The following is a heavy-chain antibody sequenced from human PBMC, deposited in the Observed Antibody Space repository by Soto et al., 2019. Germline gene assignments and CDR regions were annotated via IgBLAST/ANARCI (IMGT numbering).Heavy chain of an antibody. D-gene: IGHD3-22*01. J-gene: IGHJ5*02. Sequence: LRLSCEGSGFNFSSYAMSWVRQATGKGLEWVGFIRSKAYGGTTVYAASVQGRFTISRDDSKSIAYLQMNSLKTEDTAVYYCTTNYYDSSGYDNWFDPWGQGTPVTVS. CDR3: TTNYYDSSGYDNWFDP. CDR2: IRSKAYGGTT. V-gene: IGHV3-49*04. CDR1: GFNFSSYA.